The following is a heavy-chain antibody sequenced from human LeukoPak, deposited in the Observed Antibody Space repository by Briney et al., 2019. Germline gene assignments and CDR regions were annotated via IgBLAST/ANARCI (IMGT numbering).Heavy chain of an antibody. J-gene: IGHJ4*02. Sequence: GESLKISCKGSRYNFTSYWIGWVRQMPGKGLEWMGIIYPGDSDTRYSPSLQGQVTISVDKSTSSAYLQWNSLKASDTAVYYCARLGDLYGDYGIHDYWGQGTLVTVPS. V-gene: IGHV5-51*01. D-gene: IGHD4-17*01. CDR1: RYNFTSYW. CDR2: IYPGDSDT. CDR3: ARLGDLYGDYGIHDY.